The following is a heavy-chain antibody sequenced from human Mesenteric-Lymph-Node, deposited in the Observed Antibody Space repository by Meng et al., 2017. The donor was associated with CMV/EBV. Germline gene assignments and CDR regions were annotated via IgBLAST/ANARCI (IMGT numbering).Heavy chain of an antibody. CDR1: GFTLSNYA. CDR3: ARDPDRGDFGVVD. J-gene: IGHJ4*02. Sequence: GESLKISCAAPGFTLSNYAMHWVRQAPGKGLEWVAAISYDGSEMYYADSVKGRLTISRDNSKNTLYLQMNSLRAEDTAVYYCARDPDRGDFGVVDWGQGTLVTVSS. CDR2: ISYDGSEM. D-gene: IGHD3-3*01. V-gene: IGHV3-30-3*01.